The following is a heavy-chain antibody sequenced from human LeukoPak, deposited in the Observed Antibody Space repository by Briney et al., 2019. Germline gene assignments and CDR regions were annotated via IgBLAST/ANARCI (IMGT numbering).Heavy chain of an antibody. CDR1: GYTFTGYY. CDR2: INPNSGGT. J-gene: IGHJ4*02. D-gene: IGHD2-2*01. Sequence: ASVKVSCKASGYTFTGYYMHWVRQAPGQGLEWMGWINPNSGGTNYAQKFQGRVTMTRDTSISTAYMELSRLRSDDTAVYYCARDIVVVPAAMIDYWGQGTLVTVSS. V-gene: IGHV1-2*02. CDR3: ARDIVVVPAAMIDY.